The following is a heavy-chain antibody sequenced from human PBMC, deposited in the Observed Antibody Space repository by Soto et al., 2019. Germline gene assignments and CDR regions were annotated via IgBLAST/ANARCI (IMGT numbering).Heavy chain of an antibody. CDR2: INHSGST. D-gene: IGHD6-13*01. J-gene: IGHJ4*02. Sequence: QVQLQQWGAGLLKPSETLSLTCAEYGGSFSGYYWNWIRPPPGKGLEWIGEINHSGSTNYNPSLKSRVNISVDTSKNQFSLRLSSVTAADRAVYYCARGYGSTFDCWGQGTLVTVSS. CDR3: ARGYGSTFDC. V-gene: IGHV4-34*01. CDR1: GGSFSGYY.